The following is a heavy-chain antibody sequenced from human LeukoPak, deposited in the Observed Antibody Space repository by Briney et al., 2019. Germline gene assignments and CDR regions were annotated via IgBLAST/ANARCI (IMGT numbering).Heavy chain of an antibody. Sequence: SGGSLRLSCAGIITDYGMSWVRHVPGKGLEWVAGINWAGSNTHYAEPVRGRFTISRDFAENSLYLQMNSLRDEDTAFYYCVKDVSSNWYSFDQWGQGTLVTVSS. D-gene: IGHD6-13*01. CDR2: INWAGSNT. V-gene: IGHV3-20*04. CDR1: ITDYG. CDR3: VKDVSSNWYSFDQ. J-gene: IGHJ4*02.